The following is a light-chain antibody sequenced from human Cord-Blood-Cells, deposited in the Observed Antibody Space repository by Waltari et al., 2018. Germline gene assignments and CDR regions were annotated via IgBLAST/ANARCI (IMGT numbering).Light chain of an antibody. J-gene: IGLJ3*02. CDR1: SSNIGSNY. CDR2: RNN. CDR3: AAWDDSLSGRV. V-gene: IGLV1-47*01. Sequence: QSVLTQPPSASGTPGQRVTISCSGRSSNIGSNYVYWYHQLPGTAPKLPIYRNNQRPSGVPDRFSGSKSGTSASLAISGLRSEDEADYYCAAWDDSLSGRVFGGGTKLTVL.